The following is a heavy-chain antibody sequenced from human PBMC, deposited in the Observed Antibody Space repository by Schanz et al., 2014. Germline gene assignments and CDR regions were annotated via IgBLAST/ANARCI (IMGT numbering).Heavy chain of an antibody. V-gene: IGHV1-46*01. CDR3: ARGYGDSPTDF. J-gene: IGHJ4*02. D-gene: IGHD4-17*01. CDR1: GDTFSKYN. Sequence: QVQLVQSGPEVKKPGSSVKVSCQAFGDTFSKYNIMWVRQVPGQGLEWVGIINPSEGGTSFPQKFKDRLTMTRDTSTSTFYMELSSLRSEDTAVYYCARGYGDSPTDFWGQGTLVTVSS. CDR2: INPSEGGT.